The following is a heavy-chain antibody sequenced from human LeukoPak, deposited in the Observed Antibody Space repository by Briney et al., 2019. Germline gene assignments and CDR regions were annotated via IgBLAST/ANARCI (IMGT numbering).Heavy chain of an antibody. D-gene: IGHD3-22*01. V-gene: IGHV4-59*01. CDR3: ARADDSSGSDAFDI. J-gene: IGHJ3*02. CDR1: GGSFSGYY. CDR2: IYYSGST. Sequence: SGTLSLTCAVYGGSFSGYYWSWIRQPPGKGLEWIGYIYYSGSTNYNPSLKSRVTISVDTSKNQFSLKLSSVTAADTAVYYCARADDSSGSDAFDIWGQGTMVTVSS.